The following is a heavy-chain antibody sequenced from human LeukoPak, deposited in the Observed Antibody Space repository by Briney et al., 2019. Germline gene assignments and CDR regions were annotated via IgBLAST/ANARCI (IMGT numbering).Heavy chain of an antibody. CDR2: ISSSGSTI. J-gene: IGHJ3*02. V-gene: IGHV3-48*03. D-gene: IGHD2-15*01. CDR3: ARSPYCSGGSCYGPDAFDI. Sequence: PGGSLRLSCAASGFTFSSYEMNWVRQAPGKGLEWVSYISSSGSTIYYADSVKGRFTISRDNAKSSLYLQMNSLRAEDTAVYYCARSPYCSGGSCYGPDAFDIWGQGTMVTVSS. CDR1: GFTFSSYE.